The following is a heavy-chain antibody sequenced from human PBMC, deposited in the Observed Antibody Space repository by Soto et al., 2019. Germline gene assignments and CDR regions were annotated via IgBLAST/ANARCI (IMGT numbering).Heavy chain of an antibody. J-gene: IGHJ4*02. V-gene: IGHV3-23*01. D-gene: IGHD3-10*01. Sequence: EVQLLESGGGLVQPGGSLRLSCAASGFTFSSYVMWWVRQAPGKGLECVSAISGGGETTYYADSVKGRFTISRDNSKNTLYLQMNSLRAEDTAVYYCAFNSGSGSYYFDYWSQGTLVTVSS. CDR3: AFNSGSGSYYFDY. CDR1: GFTFSSYV. CDR2: ISGGGETT.